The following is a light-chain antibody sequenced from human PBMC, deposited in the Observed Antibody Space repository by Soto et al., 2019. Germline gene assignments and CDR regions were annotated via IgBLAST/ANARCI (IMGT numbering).Light chain of an antibody. V-gene: IGKV3-20*01. CDR1: QSVSSCY. CDR3: QQYGTT. Sequence: EIVLTQSPGTLSLSPGERATLSCRASQSVSSCYLAWYQQKPGQAPRLLIYGASSRATGIADRFSGSGSGTDFTLTISRLEPEDFAVYYCQQYGTTFGQGTKVDIK. J-gene: IGKJ1*01. CDR2: GAS.